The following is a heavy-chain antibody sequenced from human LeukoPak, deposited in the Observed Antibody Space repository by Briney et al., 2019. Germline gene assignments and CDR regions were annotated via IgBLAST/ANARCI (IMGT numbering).Heavy chain of an antibody. CDR2: INPNSGAT. CDR3: ARRGQLGSFDY. D-gene: IGHD1-1*01. V-gene: IGHV1-2*04. CDR1: GYRFSGYY. J-gene: IGHJ4*02. Sequence: ASVKVSCKTSGYRFSGYYMHWVRQAPGQGLEWMGWINPNSGATNYAQNFQGWVTMTRDTSVSTGYMELRRLTSDDTAVYYCARRGQLGSFDYWGQGTLVTISS.